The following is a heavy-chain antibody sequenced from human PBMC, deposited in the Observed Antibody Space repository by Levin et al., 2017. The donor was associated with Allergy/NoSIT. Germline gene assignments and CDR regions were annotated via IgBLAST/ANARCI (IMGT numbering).Heavy chain of an antibody. V-gene: IGHV4-61*01. CDR1: GGSVSSGTYY. D-gene: IGHD5-12*01. CDR2: IYYSGST. Sequence: SETLSLTCTVSGGSVSSGTYYWSWIRQPPGKGLEWIGYIYYSGSTNYNPSLKSRVTISVDTSKNQFSLKLSSVTAADTAIYYCARDLSGYDLYYFDYWGQGTLVTVSS. J-gene: IGHJ4*02. CDR3: ARDLSGYDLYYFDY.